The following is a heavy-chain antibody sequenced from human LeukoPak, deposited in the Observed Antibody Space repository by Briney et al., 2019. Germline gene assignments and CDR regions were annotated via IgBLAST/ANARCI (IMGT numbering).Heavy chain of an antibody. D-gene: IGHD3-16*01. V-gene: IGHV3-23*01. Sequence: PGRSLRLSCVASGFTFSSYAISWVRQAPGKWRGWVSGISGRGGATYYADSVKGRFTISRDNSNTTLYLQMSSLRAEDTAVYYCAKDRAYLPDAFDIWGQGTMVTVSS. CDR2: ISGRGGAT. CDR3: AKDRAYLPDAFDI. CDR1: GFTFSSYA. J-gene: IGHJ3*02.